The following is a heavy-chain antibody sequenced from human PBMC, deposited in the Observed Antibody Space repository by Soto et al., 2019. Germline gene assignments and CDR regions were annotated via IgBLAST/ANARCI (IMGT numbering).Heavy chain of an antibody. D-gene: IGHD3-10*02. V-gene: IGHV1-18*01. Sequence: QVQLVQSGAEVKKPGASLKVSCKASGYTFSNFGVSWVRLAPGQGLEWIGWINPDNGDTNYGQKFQGRATMTTDTFTNTAYMEVRGLRSDDTAVYYCARGVRVSAYLDYYMDVWGEGTTVTVSS. J-gene: IGHJ6*03. CDR3: ARGVRVSAYLDYYMDV. CDR2: INPDNGDT. CDR1: GYTFSNFG.